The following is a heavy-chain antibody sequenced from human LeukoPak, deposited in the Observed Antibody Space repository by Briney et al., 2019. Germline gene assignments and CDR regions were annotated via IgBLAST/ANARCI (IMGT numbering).Heavy chain of an antibody. CDR1: GGSISSDTYF. Sequence: PSETLSLTYTVSGGSISSDTYFWGWIRQPPGKGLEWIANIYFTGNTYYNPSLKSRATISVDTSKNQFSLTLSSVTAADTAVYYCASEAHRGGGFDSWGQGTLVTVSS. CDR3: ASEAHRGGGFDS. CDR2: IYFTGNT. J-gene: IGHJ4*02. D-gene: IGHD3-16*01. V-gene: IGHV4-39*01.